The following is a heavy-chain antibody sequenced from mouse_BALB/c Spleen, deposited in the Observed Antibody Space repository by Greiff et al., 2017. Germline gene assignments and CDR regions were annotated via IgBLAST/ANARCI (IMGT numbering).Heavy chain of an antibody. CDR2: INPSNGGT. V-gene: IGHV1S81*02. CDR3: TYYYGSSPWFAY. Sequence: QVQLKHSGAELVKPGASVKLSCKASGYTFTSYYMYWVKQRPGQGLEWIGEINPSNGGTNFNEKFKSKATLTVDKSSSTAYMQLSSLTSEDSAVYYCTYYYGSSPWFAYWGQGTLVTVSA. D-gene: IGHD1-1*01. CDR1: GYTFTSYY. J-gene: IGHJ3*01.